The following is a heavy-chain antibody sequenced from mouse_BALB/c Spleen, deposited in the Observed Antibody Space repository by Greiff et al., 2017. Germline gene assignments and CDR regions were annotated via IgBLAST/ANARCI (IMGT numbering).Heavy chain of an antibody. CDR2: ISPYNGGT. CDR1: GYSFTGYT. CDR3: ARSPGGYSFDY. D-gene: IGHD2-3*01. V-gene: IGHV1-25*01. Sequence: VQLQQSGPELVKPGASMKISCKASGYSFTGYTMNWVKQSHGKNLEWIGLISPYNGGTSYNQKFKGKATLTADKSSSTDYMQLSSFASEDSAVYYCARSPGGYSFDYWGQGTTVTVSS. J-gene: IGHJ4*01.